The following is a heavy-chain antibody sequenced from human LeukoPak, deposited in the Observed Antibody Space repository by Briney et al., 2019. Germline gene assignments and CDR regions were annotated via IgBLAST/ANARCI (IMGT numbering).Heavy chain of an antibody. Sequence: GGTLRLSCAASGFTFSGYGMNWVRQAPVKGLELVSTISGSGGITYYADSVKGRFTISRDNSKNTLYLQMNSLRGEDTAVYYCAREKGIGDDSSGYSDAFDIWGQGTMVTVSS. CDR1: GFTFSGYG. CDR2: ISGSGGIT. CDR3: AREKGIGDDSSGYSDAFDI. D-gene: IGHD3-22*01. V-gene: IGHV3-23*01. J-gene: IGHJ3*02.